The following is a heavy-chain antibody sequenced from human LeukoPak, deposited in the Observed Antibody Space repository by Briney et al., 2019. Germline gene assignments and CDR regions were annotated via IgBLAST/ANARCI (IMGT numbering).Heavy chain of an antibody. CDR2: IYTSGST. V-gene: IGHV4-61*02. J-gene: IGHJ4*02. Sequence: PSETLSLTCTVSGGSLSSGSYYWSWIRQPAGKGLEWIGRIYTSGSTNYNPSLKSRVTISVDTSKNQFSLKLRSVTAADTAVYYCARVTSRLGVCDYWGQGSLVTVSS. CDR3: ARVTSRLGVCDY. D-gene: IGHD2-8*01. CDR1: GGSLSSGSYY.